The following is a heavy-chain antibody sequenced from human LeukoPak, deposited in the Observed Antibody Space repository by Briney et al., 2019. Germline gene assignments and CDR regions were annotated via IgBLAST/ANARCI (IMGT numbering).Heavy chain of an antibody. Sequence: PGGSLRLSCAVSGFTLSSNWMHWVRQAPGKGLVWVSRINSDGSSTNYADSVKGRFTISRDNAKNTLYLQMNSLRAEDTALYYCAKRLRDGYNSPIDYWGQGALVTVSS. V-gene: IGHV3-74*01. CDR3: AKRLRDGYNSPIDY. J-gene: IGHJ4*02. CDR2: INSDGSST. D-gene: IGHD5-24*01. CDR1: GFTLSSNW.